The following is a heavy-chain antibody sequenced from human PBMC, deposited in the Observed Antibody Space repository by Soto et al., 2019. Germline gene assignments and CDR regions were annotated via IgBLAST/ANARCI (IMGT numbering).Heavy chain of an antibody. CDR2: FDPEDGET. J-gene: IGHJ6*02. CDR3: ATDLSSNSSGYSGPYYYYGMDV. CDR1: GYTLTELS. Sequence: GYSFKVSCKVSGYTLTELSMHWVRQAPGKGLEWMGGFDPEDGETIYAQKFQGRVTMTEDTSTDTAYMELSSLRSEDTAVYYCATDLSSNSSGYSGPYYYYGMDVWGQGTTVTVSS. D-gene: IGHD3-22*01. V-gene: IGHV1-24*01.